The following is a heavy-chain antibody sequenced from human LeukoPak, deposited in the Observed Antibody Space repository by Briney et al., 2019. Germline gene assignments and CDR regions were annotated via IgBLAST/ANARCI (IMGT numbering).Heavy chain of an antibody. J-gene: IGHJ6*02. Sequence: GGSLRLSCAASGFTFSSYGMRWVRQAPGKGLEWVAVIWYEGSNKYYADSVKGRFTISRDNSKNTLYLQMNSLRAEDTAVYYCARNLGYCSSTSCYRASYYYYGMDVWGQGTTVTVSS. D-gene: IGHD2-2*02. V-gene: IGHV3-33*01. CDR2: IWYEGSNK. CDR3: ARNLGYCSSTSCYRASYYYYGMDV. CDR1: GFTFSSYG.